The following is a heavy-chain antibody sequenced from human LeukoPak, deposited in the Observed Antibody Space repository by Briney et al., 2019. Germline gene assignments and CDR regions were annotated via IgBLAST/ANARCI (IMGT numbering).Heavy chain of an antibody. V-gene: IGHV4-59*01. Sequence: PSETLSLTCTVSGGSISGYYWSWIRQPPGKGLEWIGYIYYSGSTKFNPSLKSRVTMSLDASKSQFFLRLSSVTAADTAVYYCSRCPSLNYHNGMTSGARGPWSPSP. CDR3: SRCPSLNYHNGMTS. CDR2: IYYSGST. J-gene: IGHJ6*02. CDR1: GGSISGYY.